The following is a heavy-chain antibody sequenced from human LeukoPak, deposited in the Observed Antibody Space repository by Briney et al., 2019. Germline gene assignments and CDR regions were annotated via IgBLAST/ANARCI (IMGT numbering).Heavy chain of an antibody. CDR1: GGSISPYY. CDR3: ARDKVPGDY. Sequence: PSETLSLTCTVSGGSISPYYWNWLRQPPGKGLEWIGYIYYSGGADYNPALKSRVTISIDTSKNQFSLKLSSVTAADTAVYFCARDKVPGDYWGQGTLVTGSS. J-gene: IGHJ4*02. CDR2: IYYSGGA. D-gene: IGHD1-1*01. V-gene: IGHV4-59*01.